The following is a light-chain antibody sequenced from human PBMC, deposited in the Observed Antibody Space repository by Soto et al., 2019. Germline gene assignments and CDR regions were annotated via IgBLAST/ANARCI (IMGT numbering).Light chain of an antibody. CDR3: QQYGSSPIT. J-gene: IGKJ5*01. CDR2: GAS. V-gene: IGKV3-20*01. Sequence: EIVLTQSPGTLSLSPGERATLSCRASQSVSSNYLTWYQQKPGQPPRLLIYGASNRATGIPDRFSGSGSGTDFTLTISRMEPEDFAVYYCQQYGSSPITFGQGTRLEI. CDR1: QSVSSNY.